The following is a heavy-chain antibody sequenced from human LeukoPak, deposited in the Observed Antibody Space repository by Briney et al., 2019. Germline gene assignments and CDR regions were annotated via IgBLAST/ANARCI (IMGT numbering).Heavy chain of an antibody. J-gene: IGHJ4*02. CDR3: ARVVAVAGKKYYFDY. CDR2: IYYSGST. V-gene: IGHV4-59*01. Sequence: SETLSLTCTVSGGSISSYYWSWIRQPPGKGLEWIGYIYYSGSTNYNPSLKSRVTISVDTSKNQFSLKLSSVTAADTAVYYCARVVAVAGKKYYFDYWGQGTLVTVSP. CDR1: GGSISSYY. D-gene: IGHD6-19*01.